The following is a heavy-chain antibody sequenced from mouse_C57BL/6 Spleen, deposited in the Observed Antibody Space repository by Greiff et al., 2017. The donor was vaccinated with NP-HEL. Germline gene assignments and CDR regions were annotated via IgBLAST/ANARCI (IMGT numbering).Heavy chain of an antibody. CDR2: IHPNSGST. D-gene: IGHD2-3*01. Sequence: QVQLQQPGAELVKPGASVKLSCKASGYTFTSYWMHWVKQRPGQGLEWIGMIHPNSGSTNYNEKFKSKATLTVDKSSSTAYMQLSSLTSEDSAVYYCARRCDGYSPWFAYWGQGTLVTVSA. CDR1: GYTFTSYW. J-gene: IGHJ3*01. CDR3: ARRCDGYSPWFAY. V-gene: IGHV1-64*01.